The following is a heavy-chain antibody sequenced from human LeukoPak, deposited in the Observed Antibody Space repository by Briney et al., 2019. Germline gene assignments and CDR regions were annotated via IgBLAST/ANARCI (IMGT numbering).Heavy chain of an antibody. Sequence: ASVKVSCKASGYTFTSYAMHWVRQAPGQRLEWMGWINAGNGNTKYSQKFRGRVTITRDTSASTAYMELSSLRSEDTAVYYCARDRPRAVAGIGMGVWGQGTTVTVSS. V-gene: IGHV1-3*01. J-gene: IGHJ6*02. CDR2: INAGNGNT. D-gene: IGHD6-19*01. CDR3: ARDRPRAVAGIGMGV. CDR1: GYTFTSYA.